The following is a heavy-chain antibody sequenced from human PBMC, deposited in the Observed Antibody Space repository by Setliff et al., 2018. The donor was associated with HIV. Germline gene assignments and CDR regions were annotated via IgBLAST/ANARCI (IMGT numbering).Heavy chain of an antibody. CDR1: GGSISSSSYY. D-gene: IGHD5-12*01. Sequence: SETLSLTCTVSGGSISSSSYYWGWIRQPPGKGLAWIGSIYYSGSTYYNPSLKSRVTISVDTSKNQFSLKLSSVTAADTAVYYCASYRKAERWLQLGGNFDYWGQGTLVTVSS. CDR3: ASYRKAERWLQLGGNFDY. CDR2: IYYSGST. J-gene: IGHJ4*02. V-gene: IGHV4-39*01.